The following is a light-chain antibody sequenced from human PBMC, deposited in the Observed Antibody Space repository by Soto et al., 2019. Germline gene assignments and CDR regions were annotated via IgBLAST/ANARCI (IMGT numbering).Light chain of an antibody. Sequence: EIVLTQSPGTLSLSPGERATLSCSASQSVSSSYLGWYQQKPGQAPRLLIYATSSRATCIPDRFSGSGSGTDFTLTISRLEPEDFAVYYCQQYGTRWRFGQGTKVEIK. CDR1: QSVSSSY. V-gene: IGKV3-20*01. CDR2: ATS. J-gene: IGKJ1*01. CDR3: QQYGTRWR.